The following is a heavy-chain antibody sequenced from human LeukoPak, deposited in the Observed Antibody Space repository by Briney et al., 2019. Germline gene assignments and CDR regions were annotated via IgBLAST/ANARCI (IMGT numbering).Heavy chain of an antibody. V-gene: IGHV3-53*01. D-gene: IGHD3-10*01. J-gene: IGHJ4*02. Sequence: GRSLRLSCAASGLTVSKNYMSWVRQAPGKGLESVSVIYSGGSTYYADSVRGRFIISRDNSKNTLYLQMNSLRVEDTAAYYCARVGGHWGQGTLVTVSS. CDR1: GLTVSKNY. CDR2: IYSGGST. CDR3: ARVGGH.